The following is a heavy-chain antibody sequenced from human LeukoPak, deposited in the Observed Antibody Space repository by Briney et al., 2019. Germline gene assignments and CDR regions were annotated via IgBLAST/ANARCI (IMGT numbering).Heavy chain of an antibody. Sequence: GGSLRLSCAASGFTFSSYSMNWVRQAPGKGLEWVSSISSSSSYIYYADSVKGRFTISRDNAKNSLYLQMNSLRAEATAVYYCARDEGVGYYYMDVWGKGTTVTVS. CDR1: GFTFSSYS. CDR2: ISSSSSYI. V-gene: IGHV3-21*01. CDR3: ARDEGVGYYYMDV. J-gene: IGHJ6*03.